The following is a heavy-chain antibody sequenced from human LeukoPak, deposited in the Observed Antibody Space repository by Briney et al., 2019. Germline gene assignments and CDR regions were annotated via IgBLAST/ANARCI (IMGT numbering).Heavy chain of an antibody. V-gene: IGHV1-18*01. D-gene: IGHD3-22*01. CDR3: ARGPITMIVVNWFDP. J-gene: IGHJ5*02. Sequence: ASVKVSCKASGYTFTSYGISWVRQAPGQGLEWMGWISAYNGNTNYAQKLQGRVTMTRDTSTSTVCMELSSLRSEDTAVYYCARGPITMIVVNWFDPWGQGTLVTVSS. CDR2: ISAYNGNT. CDR1: GYTFTSYG.